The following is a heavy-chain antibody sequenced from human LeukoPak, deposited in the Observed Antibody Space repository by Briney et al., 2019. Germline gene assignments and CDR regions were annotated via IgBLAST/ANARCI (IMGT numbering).Heavy chain of an antibody. CDR1: GDSITSSGYY. V-gene: IGHV4-39*01. J-gene: IGHJ5*02. D-gene: IGHD2-21*02. CDR2: VFPRERS. CDR3: ARHALVTAISTYDWIDP. Sequence: SETLSLTCNVSGDSITSSGYYWGWIRQSPGQGLEWIGSVFPRERSYCNPSLRSRVTILVDTSKNQVSLRLNSVTAADTAVYYCARHALVTAISTYDWIDPWGQGTLVTV.